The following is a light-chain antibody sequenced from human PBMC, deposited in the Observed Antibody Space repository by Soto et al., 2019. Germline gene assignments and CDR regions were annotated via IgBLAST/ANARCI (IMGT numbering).Light chain of an antibody. J-gene: IGLJ3*02. CDR1: SNDIGGYDF. Sequence: QSALTQPRSVSGSPGQSVTISCTGTSNDIGGYDFVSWYRQHPGKGPELIMYDVGRRPSGVTDRFSGSKSGDTASLTISGLEDEDEAEYHCSSYAGTSTFAVFGAGTKLTVL. CDR3: SSYAGTSTFAV. CDR2: DVG. V-gene: IGLV2-11*01.